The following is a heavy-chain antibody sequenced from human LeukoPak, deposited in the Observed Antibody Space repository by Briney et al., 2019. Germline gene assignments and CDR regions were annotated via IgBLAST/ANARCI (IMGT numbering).Heavy chain of an antibody. J-gene: IGHJ5*02. CDR1: GFTFSSYA. CDR2: ISGSGGST. CDR3: AKDRDYYGSGSYYSP. D-gene: IGHD3-10*01. Sequence: GGSLRLSCSASGFTFSSYAMSWVRQAPGKGLEWVSAISGSGGSTYYADSVKGRFTISRDNSKNTLYLQMNSLRAEDTAVYYCAKDRDYYGSGSYYSPWGQGTLVTVSS. V-gene: IGHV3-23*01.